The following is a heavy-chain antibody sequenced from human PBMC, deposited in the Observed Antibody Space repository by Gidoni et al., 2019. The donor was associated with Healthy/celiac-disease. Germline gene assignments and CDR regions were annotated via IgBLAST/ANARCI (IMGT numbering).Heavy chain of an antibody. Sequence: EVQLVESGGGLVQPGGSLRLSCAASGFTFSSYWMSWVRQAPGKGLEWVANIKKDGSEKNYVDSVKGRFTISRDNAKNSLYLQMNSLRAEDTAVYYCARDKGGSYPDYWGQGTLVTVSS. CDR3: ARDKGGSYPDY. CDR1: GFTFSSYW. V-gene: IGHV3-7*01. J-gene: IGHJ4*02. CDR2: IKKDGSEK. D-gene: IGHD1-26*01.